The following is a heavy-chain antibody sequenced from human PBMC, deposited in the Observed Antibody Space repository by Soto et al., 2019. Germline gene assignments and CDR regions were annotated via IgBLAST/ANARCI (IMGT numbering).Heavy chain of an antibody. V-gene: IGHV4-39*01. Sequence: PSETLSLTCTVTGDSINNRSYYWGWIRQPPGKGLEWIGSIYYSGSTYNNPSLKSRVSMSVDTSKNQFSLKLRSVTAADTALYYCLRVVEAASRHTDFDSWGQGILVTVSS. CDR2: IYYSGST. CDR1: GDSINNRSYY. CDR3: LRVVEAASRHTDFDS. J-gene: IGHJ4*02. D-gene: IGHD3-22*01.